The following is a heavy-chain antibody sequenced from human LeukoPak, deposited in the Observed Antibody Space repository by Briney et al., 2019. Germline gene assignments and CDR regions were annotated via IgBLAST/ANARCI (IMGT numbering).Heavy chain of an antibody. CDR3: AKDWGYALGTYLDS. V-gene: IGHV3-30*18. D-gene: IGHD3-16*01. J-gene: IGHJ4*02. CDR2: ISRDGSDK. CDR1: GFTFSSNA. Sequence: GGSLRLSCAASGFTFSSNAMHWVRQAPGKGLEWVAVISRDGSDKYYPDSVKGRFTISRDNSKNTLFLQMNSLRTEDTAVYYCAKDWGYALGTYLDSWGQGTLVTVSS.